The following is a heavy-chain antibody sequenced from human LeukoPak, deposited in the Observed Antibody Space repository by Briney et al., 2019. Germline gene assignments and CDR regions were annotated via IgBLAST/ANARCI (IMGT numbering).Heavy chain of an antibody. Sequence: PGGSLRLYCAASGFTFSSYAMSWVRQAPGKGLEWVSAISGSGGSTYYADSVKGRFTISRDNAKNSLYLQMNSLRAEDTAVYYCARVGGDYSNSQSSYRPRSSYYGMDVWGQGTTVTVSS. CDR2: ISGSGGST. D-gene: IGHD4-11*01. CDR3: ARVGGDYSNSQSSYRPRSSYYGMDV. V-gene: IGHV3-23*01. J-gene: IGHJ6*02. CDR1: GFTFSSYA.